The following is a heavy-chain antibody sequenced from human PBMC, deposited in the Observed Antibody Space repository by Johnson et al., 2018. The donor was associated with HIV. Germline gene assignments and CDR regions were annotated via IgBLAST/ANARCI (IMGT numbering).Heavy chain of an antibody. CDR2: IQYDGTNK. Sequence: QVQLVESGGGVVQPGGSLRLSCAASGFTFSSYGMHWVRQVPGNGLEWVTFIQYDGTNKYYADSVKGRFTISRDDSKSIAYLQMDSLKIEDTAVYYCTRVAEERWLQKMGDVFDIWGQGTMVTVSS. CDR1: GFTFSSYG. CDR3: TRVAEERWLQKMGDVFDI. J-gene: IGHJ3*02. D-gene: IGHD5-24*01. V-gene: IGHV3-30*02.